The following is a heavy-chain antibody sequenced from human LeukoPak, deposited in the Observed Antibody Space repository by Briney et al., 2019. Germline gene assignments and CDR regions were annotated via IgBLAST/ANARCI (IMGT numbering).Heavy chain of an antibody. D-gene: IGHD5-12*01. Sequence: GGSLRLSCEASGFSFSSYAMTWVRQAPGKGLEWVSLISGSGSYTYYADSVKGRFTISRDNATNTLYLQMNSLRAEDTAVYYCATSGYGEDFDYWGQGTLVTVSS. V-gene: IGHV3-23*01. J-gene: IGHJ4*02. CDR3: ATSGYGEDFDY. CDR2: ISGSGSYT. CDR1: GFSFSSYA.